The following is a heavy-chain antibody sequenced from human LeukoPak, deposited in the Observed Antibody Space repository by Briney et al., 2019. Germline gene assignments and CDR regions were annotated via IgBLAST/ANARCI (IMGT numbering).Heavy chain of an antibody. CDR2: IIPIFGTA. J-gene: IGHJ4*02. D-gene: IGHD2-15*01. CDR3: ARDTGYCSGGSCYSHLYFDY. CDR1: GGTFSSYA. Sequence: SVKVSCKASGGTFSSYAISWVRQAPGQGLEWMGRIIPIFGTANYAQKFQGRVTITTDESTSTAHMELSSLRSEDTAVYYCARDTGYCSGGSCYSHLYFDYWGQGTLVTVSS. V-gene: IGHV1-69*05.